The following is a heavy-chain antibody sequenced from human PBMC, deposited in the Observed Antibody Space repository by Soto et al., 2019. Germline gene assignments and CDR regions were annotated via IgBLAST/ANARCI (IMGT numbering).Heavy chain of an antibody. J-gene: IGHJ5*02. CDR2: IYYSGST. V-gene: IGHV4-30-4*01. CDR1: GGSISSGDYY. D-gene: IGHD6-13*01. CDR3: ARDGGYSSSWYTLYNWFDP. Sequence: PSETLSLTCTVSGGSISSGDYYWSWIRQPPGKGLEWIGYIYYSGSTYYNPSPKSRVTISVDTSKNQFSLKLSSVTAADTAVYYCARDGGYSSSWYTLYNWFDPWGQGTLVTVSS.